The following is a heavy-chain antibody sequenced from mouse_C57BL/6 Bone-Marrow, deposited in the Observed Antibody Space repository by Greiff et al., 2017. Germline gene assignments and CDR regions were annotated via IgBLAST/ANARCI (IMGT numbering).Heavy chain of an antibody. CDR2: FYPGSGSI. D-gene: IGHD1-1*01. V-gene: IGHV1-62-2*01. Sequence: QVQLQQSGAELVKPGASVKLSCKASGYTFTEYTIHWVKQRSGQGLEWIGWFYPGSGSIKYNEKFKDKATLTADKSSSTVYMELSRLTSEDSAVYFCARHEDDGGEMYYYGSSWYFDVWGTGTTVTVSS. CDR1: GYTFTEYT. CDR3: ARHEDDGGEMYYYGSSWYFDV. J-gene: IGHJ1*03.